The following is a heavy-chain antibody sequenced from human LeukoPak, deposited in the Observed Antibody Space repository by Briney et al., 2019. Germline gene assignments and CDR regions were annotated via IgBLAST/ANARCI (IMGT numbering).Heavy chain of an antibody. V-gene: IGHV3-30*03. CDR3: VRDSGGSLFDL. Sequence: GGSLRLSCAASGFRFSGFVMHWVRQAPGKGLEWVALISHDETNKYYGDSVRGRFTISRDNSQNTLFLQMNSLGGDDTAVYYCVRDSGGSLFDLWGQGTLVTVSS. D-gene: IGHD2-15*01. CDR2: ISHDETNK. J-gene: IGHJ4*02. CDR1: GFRFSGFV.